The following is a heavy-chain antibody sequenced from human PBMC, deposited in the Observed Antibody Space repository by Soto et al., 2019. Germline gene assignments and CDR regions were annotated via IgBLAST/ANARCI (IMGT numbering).Heavy chain of an antibody. V-gene: IGHV4-59*08. J-gene: IGHJ5*02. D-gene: IGHD3-10*01. Sequence: SETLSLTCTVSGGSISSYYWSWIRQPPGKGLEWIGYIYYSGSTNYNPSLKSRVTISVDTSKNQFSLKLSSVTAADTAVYYCARLGRYYGSGSYHKGGYNWFDPWGQGTLVTVSS. CDR2: IYYSGST. CDR1: GGSISSYY. CDR3: ARLGRYYGSGSYHKGGYNWFDP.